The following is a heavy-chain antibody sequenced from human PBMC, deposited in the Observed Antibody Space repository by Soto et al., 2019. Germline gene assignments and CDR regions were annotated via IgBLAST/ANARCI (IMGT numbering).Heavy chain of an antibody. CDR3: ATVAENFDY. J-gene: IGHJ4*02. CDR2: ISSRGSTI. V-gene: IGHV3-48*01. CDR1: GFTFSTYN. Sequence: PGGSLRLSCAASGFTFSTYNMNWVRQAPGKGLEWVSYISSRGSTIYYADSVKGRFTISRDNAKNSLYLQMNSLRGEDTAVYYCATVAENFDYWGQGTLVTVSS.